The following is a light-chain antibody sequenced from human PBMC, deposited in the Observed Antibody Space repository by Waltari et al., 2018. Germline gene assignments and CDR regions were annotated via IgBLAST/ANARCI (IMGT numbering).Light chain of an antibody. CDR1: QGISNS. CDR2: AAS. Sequence: DIQMTQSPSSLSASVGDRVPITCRASQGISNSLAWYQQRPGKAPKLLLYAASRLESGVPSRFSGSGSGTDFSLTISSLQPEDFATYYCQQYYGTRYTFGQGTKLGIK. CDR3: QQYYGTRYT. V-gene: IGKV1-NL1*01. J-gene: IGKJ2*01.